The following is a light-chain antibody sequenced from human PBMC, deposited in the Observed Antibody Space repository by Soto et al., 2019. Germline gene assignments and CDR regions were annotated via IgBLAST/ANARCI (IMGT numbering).Light chain of an antibody. CDR2: GAS. CDR1: QRVSSSY. J-gene: IGKJ4*02. V-gene: IGKV3-20*01. Sequence: EIVLTQSPATLSLSPGERATLSCRASQRVSSSYLAWYQQKPGQAPRLLIYGASSRATGIPDRFSGSGSGTDFTLTISRLEPEDCAVYYCQLYGSSPQFGGGTKVDIK. CDR3: QLYGSSPQ.